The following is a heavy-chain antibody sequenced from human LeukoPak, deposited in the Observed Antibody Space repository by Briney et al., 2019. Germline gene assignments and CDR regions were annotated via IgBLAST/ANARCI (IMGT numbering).Heavy chain of an antibody. D-gene: IGHD3-16*01. CDR2: ISYDGSNK. V-gene: IGHV3-30*03. CDR1: GFTFSSYW. J-gene: IGHJ4*02. CDR3: ARVKSGEAMIFDY. Sequence: GGSLRLSCAASGFTFSSYWMSWVRKAPGKGLEWVAVISYDGSNKYYADSVKGRFTISRDNSKNTLYLQMNSLRAEDAAVYYCARVKSGEAMIFDYWGQGTLVTVAS.